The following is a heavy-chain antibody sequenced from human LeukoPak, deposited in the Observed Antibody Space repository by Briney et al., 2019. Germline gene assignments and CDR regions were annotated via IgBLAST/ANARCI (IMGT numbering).Heavy chain of an antibody. Sequence: PGGSLRLSCAASGFTASSTYVSWVRQAPGRGPEWVSVIYSDGTTYYADSVKGRFIISRDNSKNTLYLQMNNLRAEDTAMYYCAKGVTPTYWGQGTLVTVSS. J-gene: IGHJ4*02. V-gene: IGHV3-66*01. CDR1: GFTASSTY. CDR3: AKGVTPTY. CDR2: IYSDGTT. D-gene: IGHD3-10*01.